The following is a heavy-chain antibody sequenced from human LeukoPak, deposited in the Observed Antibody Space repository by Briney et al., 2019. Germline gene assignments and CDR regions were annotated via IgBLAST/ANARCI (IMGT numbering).Heavy chain of an antibody. V-gene: IGHV3-33*01. D-gene: IGHD1-14*01. CDR2: LLYDGNTK. Sequence: GGSLRLSCAASGFSLSNYGMHWVRQAPGKGLEWVAALLYDGNTKHYSDSVKGRFTISRDISKNTFYLQMNSLTAEDTAVYYCARDHRPEIQYYYMDVWGKGTTVAVSS. J-gene: IGHJ6*03. CDR3: ARDHRPEIQYYYMDV. CDR1: GFSLSNYG.